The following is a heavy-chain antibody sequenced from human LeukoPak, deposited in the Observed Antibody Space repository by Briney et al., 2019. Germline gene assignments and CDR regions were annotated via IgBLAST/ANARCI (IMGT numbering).Heavy chain of an antibody. CDR2: INHRGDT. J-gene: IGHJ4*03. CDR1: GGSFSTYY. CDR3: ARGPTISETGYFDF. Sequence: SETLSLTCAVYGGSFSTYYWSWIRQSPGKGLEWIAEINHRGDTNYNPSVKSRVTISVDTSKNQFSLKVRSLTAADTAVYYCARGPTISETGYFDFWGQGTLVTVSS. V-gene: IGHV4-34*01. D-gene: IGHD1-1*01.